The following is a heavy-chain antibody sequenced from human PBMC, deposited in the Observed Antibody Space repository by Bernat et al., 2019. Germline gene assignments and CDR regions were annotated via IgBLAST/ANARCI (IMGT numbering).Heavy chain of an antibody. CDR2: ISSSSSYI. Sequence: EVQLVESGGGLVKPGGSLRLSCAASGFTFSSYSMNWVRQAPGKGLEWVSSISSSSSYIYYADSVRGRFTISRDNAKNSLYLQMNSLRAEDTAVYYCARARHIPPPLRGHPEDYYYYMDVWGKGTTVTVSS. CDR3: ARARHIPPPLRGHPEDYYYYMDV. D-gene: IGHD4-17*01. CDR1: GFTFSSYS. J-gene: IGHJ6*03. V-gene: IGHV3-21*01.